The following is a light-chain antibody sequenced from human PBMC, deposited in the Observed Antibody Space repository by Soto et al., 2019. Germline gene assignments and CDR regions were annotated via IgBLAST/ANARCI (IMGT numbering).Light chain of an antibody. J-gene: IGKJ5*01. CDR3: QQSYISPLT. V-gene: IGKV1-39*01. CDR2: TAS. Sequence: DIQMTQSPSSLSASLGDRVAITCRASQSINSYLNWYQQKPGKAPKLLIYTASSLQSGVPSRFSGSGSGTDFTLTISCLQPEDFATYYCQQSYISPLTFGQGTRLEIK. CDR1: QSINSY.